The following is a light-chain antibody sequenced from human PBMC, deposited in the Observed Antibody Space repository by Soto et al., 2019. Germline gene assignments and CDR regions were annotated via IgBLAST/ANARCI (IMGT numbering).Light chain of an antibody. CDR2: GAS. CDR1: QSISSN. V-gene: IGKV3-15*01. Sequence: EIVLTQSPATLSASPGESATLSCRASQSISSNLAWYQQKPGQSPRLLIYGASSRATGVPVRFSGSGSGVAFTLTISGLESEDFAVYHCQQYNQWPGTFGQGTKVDIK. J-gene: IGKJ1*01. CDR3: QQYNQWPGT.